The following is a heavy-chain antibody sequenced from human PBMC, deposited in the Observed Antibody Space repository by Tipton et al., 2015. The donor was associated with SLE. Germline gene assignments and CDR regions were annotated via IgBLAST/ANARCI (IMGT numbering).Heavy chain of an antibody. D-gene: IGHD5-12*01. CDR2: IYYSGST. J-gene: IGHJ3*02. Sequence: LSLTCTVSGGSISSYYWSWIRQPPGKGLEWIGYIYYSGSTNYNPSLKSRVTISVDTSKNQFSLKLSSVTAADTAVYYCARDTRGLATIWGAFAIWGQGTMATVSS. CDR1: GGSISSYY. V-gene: IGHV4-59*01. CDR3: ARDTRGLATIWGAFAI.